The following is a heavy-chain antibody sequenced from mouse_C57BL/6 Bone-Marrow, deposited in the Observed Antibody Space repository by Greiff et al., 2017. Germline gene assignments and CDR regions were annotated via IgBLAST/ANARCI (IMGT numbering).Heavy chain of an antibody. CDR3: ARWGYGNYPFAY. Sequence: QVHVKQPGTELVKPGASVKLSCKASGYTFTSYWMHWVKQRPGRGLEWIGNINPSNGGTNYNEKFKSKATLTVDKSSSTAYMQLSSLKSEDSAVYYCARWGYGNYPFAYWGQGTLVTVSA. CDR2: INPSNGGT. CDR1: GYTFTSYW. J-gene: IGHJ3*01. V-gene: IGHV1-53*01. D-gene: IGHD2-1*01.